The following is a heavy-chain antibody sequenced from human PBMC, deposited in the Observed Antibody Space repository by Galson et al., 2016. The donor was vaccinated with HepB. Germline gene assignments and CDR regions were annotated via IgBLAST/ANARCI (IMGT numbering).Heavy chain of an antibody. CDR3: ASLPLGYCSGPSCYWEFDI. Sequence: LSLTCAVSGGSINSPTWWSWVRQPPGKGLEWIGEVFQSGDTNYNPSLKSRVTILVDRSKNQFSLRLTSVTAADTAVYYCASLPLGYCSGPSCYWEFDIWGQGTLVAVSS. V-gene: IGHV4-4*02. D-gene: IGHD2-2*01. CDR2: VFQSGDT. CDR1: GGSINSPTW. J-gene: IGHJ4*02.